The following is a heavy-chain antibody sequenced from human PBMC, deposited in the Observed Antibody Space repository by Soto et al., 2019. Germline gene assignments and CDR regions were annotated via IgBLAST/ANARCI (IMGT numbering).Heavy chain of an antibody. Sequence: PGGSLRLSCSASEFTFSGYSMNWVRQAPGKGLEWVSFVSTGSTTRYFADSVKGRFTISRDDAKNSLYLQMYSLRDEDTAVYYCARLGRGIGFYDSSGYFGYYYGMDVWGQGTSVTVSS. CDR3: ARLGRGIGFYDSSGYFGYYYGMDV. CDR2: VSTGSTTR. D-gene: IGHD3-22*01. J-gene: IGHJ6*02. V-gene: IGHV3-48*02. CDR1: EFTFSGYS.